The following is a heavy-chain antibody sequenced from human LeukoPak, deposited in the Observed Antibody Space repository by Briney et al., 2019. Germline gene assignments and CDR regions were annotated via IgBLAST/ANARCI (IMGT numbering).Heavy chain of an antibody. Sequence: ASVKVSCKASGYTFTSYDINWVRQATGQGLEWMGWMNPNSGNTGYAQKFQGRVTVTRNTSISTAYMELSSLRSEDTAVYYCARGSGITIFGVVTLFDYWGQGTLVTVSS. CDR2: MNPNSGNT. V-gene: IGHV1-8*01. D-gene: IGHD3-3*01. J-gene: IGHJ4*02. CDR3: ARGSGITIFGVVTLFDY. CDR1: GYTFTSYD.